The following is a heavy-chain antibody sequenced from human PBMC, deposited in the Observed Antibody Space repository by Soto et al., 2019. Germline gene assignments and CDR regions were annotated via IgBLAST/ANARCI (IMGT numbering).Heavy chain of an antibody. J-gene: IGHJ3*01. CDR2: ISGSGIST. CDR3: AHPPCYYPFALYAC. D-gene: IGHD1-26*01. CDR1: GFRFITYP. Sequence: SMRLYWSSAGFRFITYPMSWVLQAPGPGLEWVSGISGSGISTYYTDSVKGRFTISRDNSKNTVFLQMNSLRDEDTAVYYCAHPPCYYPFALYACWAQRTMVTVS. V-gene: IGHV3-23*01.